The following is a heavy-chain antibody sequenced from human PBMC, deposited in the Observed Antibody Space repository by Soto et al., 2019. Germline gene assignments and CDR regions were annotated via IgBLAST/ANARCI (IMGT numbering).Heavy chain of an antibody. V-gene: IGHV3-11*05. Sequence: QVQLEESGGGLVKPGRSLRLSCAASGFTFSAYYMSWIRQAPGKGLEYISYIGSSATSANYADSVKGRFTISRDNAKNSLYLKMNRLRAEDTAVYYCVSNRGEVTVQYFDYWGQGALVTVSS. D-gene: IGHD2-21*02. CDR2: IGSSATSA. J-gene: IGHJ4*02. CDR3: VSNRGEVTVQYFDY. CDR1: GFTFSAYY.